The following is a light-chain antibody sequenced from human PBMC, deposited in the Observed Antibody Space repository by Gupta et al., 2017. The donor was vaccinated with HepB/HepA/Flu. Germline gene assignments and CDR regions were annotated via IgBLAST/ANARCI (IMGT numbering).Light chain of an antibody. J-gene: IGKJ4*01. CDR3: RQALQTPLA. Sequence: DIVMTQSPLSLPVTPGEPASISCRSSQSLLHSNGYNYLDWYLQKPGQSPQLLIFLGSYRASGVPDRFSGSGSGTDFTLKISRVDAEDVGVYYCRQALQTPLAFGGGTKVEIK. CDR2: LGS. V-gene: IGKV2-28*01. CDR1: QSLLHSNGYNY.